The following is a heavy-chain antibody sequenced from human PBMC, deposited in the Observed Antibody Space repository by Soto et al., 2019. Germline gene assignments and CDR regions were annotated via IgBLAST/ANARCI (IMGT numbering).Heavy chain of an antibody. Sequence: QVQLVASGGGVVQPGRSLRLSCAASEFTFTNCAIHWVRQAPGKGLEWVAVISYDGSDQYYIDSVKGRFTASRDNSKYTLFLQMNSLRAEDTAVYYCAKEAATTPYSYYYFAMDVWGQGTTVTVS. CDR2: ISYDGSDQ. D-gene: IGHD1-1*01. J-gene: IGHJ6*02. CDR1: EFTFTNCA. V-gene: IGHV3-30*18. CDR3: AKEAATTPYSYYYFAMDV.